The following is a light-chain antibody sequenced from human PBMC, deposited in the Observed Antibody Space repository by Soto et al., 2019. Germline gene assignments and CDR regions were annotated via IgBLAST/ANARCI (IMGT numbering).Light chain of an antibody. V-gene: IGLV2-14*01. Sequence: QSALTQPASVCGSPGQSITISCTGTSSDVGGYNYVSWYQQHPGKAPKLMIYDVSNRPSGVSNRFSGSKSGNTASLTISGLQAEDEADYYCSSYTSSSTSLYVFGTGTKVTVL. CDR1: SSDVGGYNY. J-gene: IGLJ1*01. CDR2: DVS. CDR3: SSYTSSSTSLYV.